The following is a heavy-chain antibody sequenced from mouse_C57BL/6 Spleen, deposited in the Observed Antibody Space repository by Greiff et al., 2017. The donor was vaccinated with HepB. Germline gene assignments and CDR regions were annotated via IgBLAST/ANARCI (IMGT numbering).Heavy chain of an antibody. Sequence: VQLQQSGPELVKPGASVKISCKASGYSFTSYYIHWVKQRPGQGLEWIGWIYPGSGNTKYNEKFKGKATLTADTSSSTAYMQLSSLTSEDSAVYYCARSAYGYDWYFDVWGTGTTVTVSS. CDR1: GYSFTSYY. D-gene: IGHD2-2*01. CDR2: IYPGSGNT. V-gene: IGHV1-66*01. J-gene: IGHJ1*03. CDR3: ARSAYGYDWYFDV.